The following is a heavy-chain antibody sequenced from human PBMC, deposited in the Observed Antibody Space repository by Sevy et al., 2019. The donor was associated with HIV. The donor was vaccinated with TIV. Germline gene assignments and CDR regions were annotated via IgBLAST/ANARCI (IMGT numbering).Heavy chain of an antibody. CDR3: AKGGVLKPRTDYYGMDV. J-gene: IGHJ6*02. CDR2: IRYDGSNK. CDR1: GFTFSSYG. Sequence: GGSLRLSCAASGFTFSSYGMHWVRQAPGKGLEWVAFIRYDGSNKYYADSVKGRFTISRDNSKNTQYLQMNSLRAEDTAVYYCAKGGVLKPRTDYYGMDVWGQGTTVTVSS. V-gene: IGHV3-30*02. D-gene: IGHD2-8*02.